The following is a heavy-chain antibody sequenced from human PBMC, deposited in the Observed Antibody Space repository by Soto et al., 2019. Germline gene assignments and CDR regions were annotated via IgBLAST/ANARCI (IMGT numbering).Heavy chain of an antibody. CDR1: GGSISVYY. CDR3: ARGVGSSPPRY. D-gene: IGHD3-9*01. CDR2: VYDNGRP. J-gene: IGHJ4*02. Sequence: QVQLQESGPGQVKPSETLSLTCTISGGSISVYYWSWIRQSPRQGLEWIGYVYDNGRPYYSPSLKSRVTISADTSKNQTSLKLPSATAADTAVYYCARGVGSSPPRYWGRGTLVTVSS. V-gene: IGHV4-59*01.